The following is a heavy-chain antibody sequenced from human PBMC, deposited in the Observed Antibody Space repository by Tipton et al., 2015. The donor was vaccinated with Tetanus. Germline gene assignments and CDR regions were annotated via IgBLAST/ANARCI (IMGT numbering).Heavy chain of an antibody. J-gene: IGHJ4*02. CDR3: ARGLIDDFLGSRIYFDS. Sequence: TLSLTCSVSGDSGSRHYWSWIRQPPGKALEWIGDIFYSGNSISNPSFRSRVTMSVDTSRTLFSPTLIAVTAADTAVYFCARGLIDDFLGSRIYFDSWGPGTLVTVSS. CDR1: GDSGSRHY. D-gene: IGHD2-8*01. V-gene: IGHV4-59*02. CDR2: IFYSGNS.